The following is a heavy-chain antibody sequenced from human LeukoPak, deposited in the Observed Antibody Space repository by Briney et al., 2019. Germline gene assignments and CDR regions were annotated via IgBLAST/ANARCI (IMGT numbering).Heavy chain of an antibody. V-gene: IGHV4-39*01. Sequence: SETLSLTCTVSGGSISSSSYYWGWIRQPPGKGLEWIGSISYSGSTYYNPSLKSRVTISVDTSKKQFSLKLRSVTAADTAVYYCARHVLHRYDILTGSYYYYMDVWGKGTTVTISS. D-gene: IGHD3-9*01. CDR3: ARHVLHRYDILTGSYYYYMDV. CDR2: ISYSGST. CDR1: GGSISSSSYY. J-gene: IGHJ6*03.